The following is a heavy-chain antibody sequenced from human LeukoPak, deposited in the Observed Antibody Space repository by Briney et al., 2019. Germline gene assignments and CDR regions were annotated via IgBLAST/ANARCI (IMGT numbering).Heavy chain of an antibody. D-gene: IGHD6-19*01. CDR3: TRGSSGRRDN. J-gene: IGHJ4*02. V-gene: IGHV1-8*01. CDR2: MNPNSGNT. CDR1: GYTFTSCD. Sequence: GASVKVSCKASGYTFTSCDINWVRQATGQGLEWMGWMNPNSGNTGYGQSIQGRITMTRDISIGTAYMELSNLTSEDTAIYYCTRGSSGRRDNWGQGTLVTVSA.